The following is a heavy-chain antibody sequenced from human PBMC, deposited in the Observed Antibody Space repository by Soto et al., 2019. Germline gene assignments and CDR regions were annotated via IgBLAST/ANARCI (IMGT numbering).Heavy chain of an antibody. D-gene: IGHD4-17*01. CDR2: VYYSGST. Sequence: LSLTCTVSGGSMSSSYWSWIRQPPGKGLEWIGYVYYSGSTNYNPSLKSRVTISVDTSKNQFSLKLSSVTAADTAVYYCARHPTVTTGRWFDPWGQGTLVTVSS. CDR1: GGSMSSSY. J-gene: IGHJ5*02. V-gene: IGHV4-59*01. CDR3: ARHPTVTTGRWFDP.